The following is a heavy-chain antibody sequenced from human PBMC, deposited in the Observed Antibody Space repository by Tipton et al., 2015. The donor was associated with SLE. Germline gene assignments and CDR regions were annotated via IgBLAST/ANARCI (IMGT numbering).Heavy chain of an antibody. CDR3: ARHMSAAGPFDY. Sequence: TLSLTCTVSGGSISSSSYFWGWIRQPPGKGLEWIGSIYYSGSTYYNPSLKSRVPISVDTSKNQFSLKLSSVTAADTAVYYCARHMSAAGPFDYWGQGTLVTVSS. J-gene: IGHJ4*02. D-gene: IGHD6-13*01. CDR1: GGSISSSSYF. V-gene: IGHV4-39*01. CDR2: IYYSGST.